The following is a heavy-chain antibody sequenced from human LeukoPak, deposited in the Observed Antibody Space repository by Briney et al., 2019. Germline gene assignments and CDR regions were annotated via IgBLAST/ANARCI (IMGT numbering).Heavy chain of an antibody. Sequence: GRSLRLSCAAAGFMFNVYGMHWVRQAPGKGLEWVAVTRYDGSDINYADSVKGRFTISRDNSKNTLYLEMNSLRVEDTAVYFCAGSWNIHFDYWGQGTLVTVSS. D-gene: IGHD1/OR15-1a*01. V-gene: IGHV3-33*01. CDR3: AGSWNIHFDY. CDR1: GFMFNVYG. CDR2: TRYDGSDI. J-gene: IGHJ4*02.